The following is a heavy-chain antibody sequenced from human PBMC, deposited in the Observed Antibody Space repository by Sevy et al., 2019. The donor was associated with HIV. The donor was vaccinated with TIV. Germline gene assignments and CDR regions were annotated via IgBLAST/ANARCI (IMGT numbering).Heavy chain of an antibody. CDR2: ISALNGDT. Sequence: ASVKVSCKASGYTFSSYRITWVRQAPGQGPEWIGWISALNGDTNYAQKPQGRVTMTADTSTSTVYMDLRSLRSDDTAVYYCARAYCSGGRCYTLAYWGQGTLVTVSS. J-gene: IGHJ4*02. D-gene: IGHD2-15*01. CDR1: GYTFSSYR. CDR3: ARAYCSGGRCYTLAY. V-gene: IGHV1-18*01.